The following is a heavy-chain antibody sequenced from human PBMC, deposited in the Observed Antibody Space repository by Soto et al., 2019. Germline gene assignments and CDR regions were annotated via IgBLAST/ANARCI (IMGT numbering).Heavy chain of an antibody. V-gene: IGHV1-69*13. CDR3: ARDRSNQYYFDY. CDR1: GGTFSSYA. Sequence: GASVKVSCKASGGTFSSYAISWVRQAPGQGLEWMGGIIPIFGTANYAQKFQGRVTITADESTSTAYMELSSLRSEDTAVYYCARDRSNQYYFDYWGQGTLVTVSS. J-gene: IGHJ4*02. CDR2: IIPIFGTA. D-gene: IGHD4-4*01.